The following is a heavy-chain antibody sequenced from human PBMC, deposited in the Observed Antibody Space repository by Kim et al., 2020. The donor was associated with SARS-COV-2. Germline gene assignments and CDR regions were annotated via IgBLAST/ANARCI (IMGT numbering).Heavy chain of an antibody. V-gene: IGHV3-23*01. Sequence: GGSLRLSCVASGFTFRSYAMTWVRQAPGKGLEWVSSISGSGGLTYYADSVKGRFTISRDNSKNTLSLQMNSLRAADTAVYYCAKDYYTSGTYYNRDDGGQGTLVTVSS. J-gene: IGHJ4*02. CDR3: AKDYYTSGTYYNRDD. D-gene: IGHD3-10*01. CDR2: ISGSGGLT. CDR1: GFTFRSYA.